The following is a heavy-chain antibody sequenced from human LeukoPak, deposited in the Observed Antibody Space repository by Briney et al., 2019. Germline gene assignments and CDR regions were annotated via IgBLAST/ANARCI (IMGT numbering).Heavy chain of an antibody. V-gene: IGHV3-7*01. CDR2: IKQDGSEA. J-gene: IGHJ4*02. D-gene: IGHD2-2*01. Sequence: GGSLRLSCAASGFTFSSYWMTWVRQAPGKGLEWVANIKQDGSEAYYVDSVKGRFTISRDNAENSLYLQMNSLRVEDTAVYYCARAPTVLVGYCSSSSCQADYWGQGTLVTVSS. CDR1: GFTFSSYW. CDR3: ARAPTVLVGYCSSSSCQADY.